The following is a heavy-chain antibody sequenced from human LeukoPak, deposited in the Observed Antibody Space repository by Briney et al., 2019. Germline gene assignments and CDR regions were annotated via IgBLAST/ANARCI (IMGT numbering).Heavy chain of an antibody. D-gene: IGHD3-3*01. Sequence: SVKVSCKASGGTFSSYAISWVRQAPGQGLEWMGGIIPIFGTANYAQKFQGRVTITANESTSTAYMELSSLRSEDTAVYYCAVPVLTIFGVVTNYYYYYGMDVWGQGTTVTVSS. J-gene: IGHJ6*02. V-gene: IGHV1-69*13. CDR3: AVPVLTIFGVVTNYYYYYGMDV. CDR1: GGTFSSYA. CDR2: IIPIFGTA.